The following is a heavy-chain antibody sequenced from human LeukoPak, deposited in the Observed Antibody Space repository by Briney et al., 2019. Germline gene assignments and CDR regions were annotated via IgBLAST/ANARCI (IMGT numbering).Heavy chain of an antibody. Sequence: ASVKVSCKASGYTFTSYGISWVRQAPGQGLEWMGWISAYNGNTNYAQKLQGRVTMTTDTSTSTAYMELRSLRSEDTAVYYCARVMFRVAATKWYFDYWGQGTLVTVSS. D-gene: IGHD2-15*01. V-gene: IGHV1-18*01. J-gene: IGHJ4*02. CDR2: ISAYNGNT. CDR1: GYTFTSYG. CDR3: ARVMFRVAATKWYFDY.